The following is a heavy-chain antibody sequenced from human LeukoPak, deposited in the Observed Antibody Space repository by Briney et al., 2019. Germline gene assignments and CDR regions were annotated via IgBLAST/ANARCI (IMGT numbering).Heavy chain of an antibody. CDR2: INHCESN. J-gene: IGHJ5*02. Sequence: PGGSLTLSCVPSGFTFSSYAMSWVRQPPGKGREWIGEINHCESNNYNPTLKSRVTISVDTSKNQFSLKLSSVTGADTAVYYCARGARTYYGSGLKTNRFDPWGQGTLVTVSS. V-gene: IGHV4-34*01. CDR1: GFTFSSYA. D-gene: IGHD3-10*01. CDR3: ARGARTYYGSGLKTNRFDP.